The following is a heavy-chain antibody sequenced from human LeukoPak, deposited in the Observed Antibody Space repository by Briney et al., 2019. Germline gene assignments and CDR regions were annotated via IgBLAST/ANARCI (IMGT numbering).Heavy chain of an antibody. CDR2: ISYDGSNK. CDR1: GFTFSSYA. J-gene: IGHJ5*02. CDR3: ARGRGYYGSGSYWA. Sequence: GRSLRLSCAASGFTFSSYAMHWVRQAPGKGLEWVAVISYDGSNKYYADSVKGRFTISRDNSKNTLYLQMNSLRAEDTAVYYCARGRGYYGSGSYWAWGQGTLVTVSS. V-gene: IGHV3-30-3*01. D-gene: IGHD3-10*01.